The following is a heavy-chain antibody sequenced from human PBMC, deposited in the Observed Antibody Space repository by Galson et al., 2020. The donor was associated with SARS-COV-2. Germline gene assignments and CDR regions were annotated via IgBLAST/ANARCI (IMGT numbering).Heavy chain of an antibody. CDR1: GGSISSGSYY. D-gene: IGHD2-2*01. CDR3: ARDRVACTSTSCYSYYYYYGVDV. J-gene: IGHJ6*02. Sequence: SETLSLTCTVSGGSISSGSYYWSWIRQPAGKGLEWIGLIYTSGSTNYNPSLKSRVTISVDTSKNQFSLKLNSVTAADTAVYYCARDRVACTSTSCYSYYYYYGVDVWGQGTTVTVSS. CDR2: IYTSGST. V-gene: IGHV4-61*02.